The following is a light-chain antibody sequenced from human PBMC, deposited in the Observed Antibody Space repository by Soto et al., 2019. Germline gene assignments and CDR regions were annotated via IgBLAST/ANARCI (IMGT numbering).Light chain of an antibody. Sequence: DIVLTQSPVTLSLSPGERATLSCRASQSVTDFLAWYQQKPGQAPRLLIYDASNRATGIPARFSGSGSGTEFTLTISSLQSEDFAVYYCQQYHNWPPITFGQGTRLEIK. CDR3: QQYHNWPPIT. V-gene: IGKV3D-15*01. CDR2: DAS. J-gene: IGKJ5*01. CDR1: QSVTDF.